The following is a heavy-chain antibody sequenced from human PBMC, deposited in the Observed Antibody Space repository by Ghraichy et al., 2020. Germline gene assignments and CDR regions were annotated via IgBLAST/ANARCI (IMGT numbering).Heavy chain of an antibody. Sequence: GGSLRLSCAASGFTFSSYAMSWVRQAPGKGLEWVSAISGSGGSTYYADSVKGRFTISRDNSKNTLYLQMNSLRAEDTAVYYCAKGLGHDYYDLGRDDAFDIWGQGTMVTVSS. CDR2: ISGSGGST. CDR1: GFTFSSYA. V-gene: IGHV3-23*01. D-gene: IGHD3-22*01. J-gene: IGHJ3*02. CDR3: AKGLGHDYYDLGRDDAFDI.